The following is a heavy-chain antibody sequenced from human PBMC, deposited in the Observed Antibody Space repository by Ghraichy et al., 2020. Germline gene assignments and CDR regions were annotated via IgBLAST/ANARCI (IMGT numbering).Heavy chain of an antibody. CDR3: ATDLYSYGSLCDD. D-gene: IGHD5-18*01. Sequence: GESLNISCAASGFPFSSYAMHWVRQAPGKGLEWVALISFDGSNKYYADSVRGRFTISRDNSKNTLYLQMNSLRAEDTAVYYCATDLYSYGSLCDDWGLGTLVTVSS. CDR2: ISFDGSNK. V-gene: IGHV3-30*04. J-gene: IGHJ4*02. CDR1: GFPFSSYA.